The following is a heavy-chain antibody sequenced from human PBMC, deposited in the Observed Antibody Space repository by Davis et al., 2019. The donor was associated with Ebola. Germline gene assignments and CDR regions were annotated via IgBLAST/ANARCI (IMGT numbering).Heavy chain of an antibody. CDR1: GFTFSSYN. J-gene: IGHJ6*02. Sequence: GESLKISCAASGFTFSSYNMNWVRQAPGKGLEWVSSISSSSSYIYYADSVEGQFTISRDNAKNSLYLEMNSLREEDTAVYYCTRDSANDYYYYYGMDVWGQGTTVTVSS. V-gene: IGHV3-21*01. CDR3: TRDSANDYYYYYGMDV. CDR2: ISSSSSYI. D-gene: IGHD4/OR15-4a*01.